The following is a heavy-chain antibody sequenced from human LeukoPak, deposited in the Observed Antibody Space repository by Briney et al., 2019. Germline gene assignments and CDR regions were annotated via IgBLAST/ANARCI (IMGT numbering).Heavy chain of an antibody. CDR3: ARGLVPAAYGGFDP. J-gene: IGHJ5*02. Sequence: GGSLRPSCAASGFTFSSYGMHWVRQAPGKGLEWVAVMWFDGSNIYYADSVKGRFTISRDNSKNTLYLQMDSLRAEDTAVYYCARGLVPAAYGGFDPWGQGTLVTVSS. CDR1: GFTFSSYG. V-gene: IGHV3-33*01. CDR2: MWFDGSNI. D-gene: IGHD2-2*01.